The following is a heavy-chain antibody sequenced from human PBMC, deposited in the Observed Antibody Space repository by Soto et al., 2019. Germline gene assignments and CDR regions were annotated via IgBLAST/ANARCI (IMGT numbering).Heavy chain of an antibody. Sequence: QVQLQESGPGLVKPSGTLSLTCAVSGGSISSSNWWSWVRQPPGKGLEWIGEIYHSGSTNYNPSHRSRVTISADNSHKQIRLERSSLTAADKNVYDCARVRVAGTSVDRWGQGTPVTIS. CDR1: GGSISSSNW. J-gene: IGHJ5*02. CDR3: ARVRVAGTSVDR. CDR2: IYHSGST. V-gene: IGHV4-4*02. D-gene: IGHD6-19*01.